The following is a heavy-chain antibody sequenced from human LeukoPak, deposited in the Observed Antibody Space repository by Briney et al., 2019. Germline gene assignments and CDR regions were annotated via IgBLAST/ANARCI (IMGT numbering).Heavy chain of an antibody. CDR3: ARRRPYNWNSYAFDI. CDR2: IYTSGST. CDR1: GGSISSYY. Sequence: SETLSLTCTVSGGSISSYYLSWIRQPAGKGLEWIGRIYTSGSTNYNPSLKSRVTMSVDTSKNQFSLKLSSVTAADTAVYYCARRRPYNWNSYAFDIWGQGTMVTVSS. D-gene: IGHD1-7*01. V-gene: IGHV4-4*07. J-gene: IGHJ3*02.